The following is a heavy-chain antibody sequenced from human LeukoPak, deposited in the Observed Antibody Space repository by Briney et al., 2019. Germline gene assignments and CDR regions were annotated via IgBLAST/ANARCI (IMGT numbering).Heavy chain of an antibody. V-gene: IGHV1-18*04. Sequence: ASVKVSCKASGYTFTGDYMHWVRQAPGQGREWMGWISAYNGHTDYSQNLQDRVTMTTYTSTSTAYLELRSLRSDDTAVYYCATRLYFSAFDVWGQGTMVTVSS. D-gene: IGHD3-3*01. J-gene: IGHJ3*01. CDR1: GYTFTGDY. CDR3: ATRLYFSAFDV. CDR2: ISAYNGHT.